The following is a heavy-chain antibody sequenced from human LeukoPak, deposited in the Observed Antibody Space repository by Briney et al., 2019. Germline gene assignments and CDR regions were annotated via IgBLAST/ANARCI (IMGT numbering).Heavy chain of an antibody. J-gene: IGHJ3*02. CDR3: ARDTSTYYDFWSDYGDI. Sequence: GGSLRLSCAASGFTFDDYGMSWVRQAPGKGLEWVSGINWNGGSTGYADSVKGRFTISRDNAKNSLYLQMNSLRAEDTALYYCARDTSTYYDFWSDYGDIWGQGTMVTVSS. CDR1: GFTFDDYG. V-gene: IGHV3-20*04. D-gene: IGHD3-3*01. CDR2: INWNGGST.